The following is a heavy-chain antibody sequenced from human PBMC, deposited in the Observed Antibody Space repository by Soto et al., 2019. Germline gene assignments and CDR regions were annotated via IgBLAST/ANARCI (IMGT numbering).Heavy chain of an antibody. Sequence: QVQLVQSGAEVKKPGSSVKVSCKASGGIFNTHAVTWVRQAPGQGLEYMGGISPMFDATNYAQKFKGRVTITADESTSTGYLYLSSLRSDDTDVYYCATAQLSDGSGHYYYFFHYWGQGTLVTVSS. J-gene: IGHJ4*02. CDR3: ATAQLSDGSGHYYYFFHY. D-gene: IGHD3-22*01. CDR1: GGIFNTHA. V-gene: IGHV1-69*01. CDR2: ISPMFDAT.